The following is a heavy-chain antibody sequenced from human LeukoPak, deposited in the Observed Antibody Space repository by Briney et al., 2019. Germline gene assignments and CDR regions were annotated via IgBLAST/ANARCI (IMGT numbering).Heavy chain of an antibody. CDR1: GYTFTSYG. V-gene: IGHV1-18*01. D-gene: IGHD2-15*01. J-gene: IGHJ5*02. CDR3: ARVVVAATFNCFDP. Sequence: ASVNVSCKASGYTFTSYGISWVRQAPGQGLEWMGWISPYDGNTNYAQKLQGRVTMTTDTSTSTAYMELRSLRSDDTAVYYCARVVVAATFNCFDPWGQGTLVTVSS. CDR2: ISPYDGNT.